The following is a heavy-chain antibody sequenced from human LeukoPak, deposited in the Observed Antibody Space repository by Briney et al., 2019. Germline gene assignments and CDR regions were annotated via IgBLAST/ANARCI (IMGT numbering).Heavy chain of an antibody. CDR2: ISHDGMNA. CDR1: GLHFSGTA. V-gene: IGHV3-23*01. D-gene: IGHD6-19*01. CDR3: AKDGAQYSSGPECDP. Sequence: EGSLRLSCAASGLHFSGTAMSWVRQATGKGLEWVSAISHDGMNANYADRVKGRFTISRDNSKKTVLLVMSSLTAADTGVYYCAKDGAQYSSGPECDPRGQGALVTVSP. J-gene: IGHJ5*02.